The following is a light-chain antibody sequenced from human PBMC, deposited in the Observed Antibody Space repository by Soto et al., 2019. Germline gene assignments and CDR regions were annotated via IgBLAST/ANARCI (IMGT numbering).Light chain of an antibody. Sequence: QSALTQPPSASGSPGQSVTISCTGTSSDVGGYNYVSWYQQHPGKAPKLMIFEVSKRPSGVPDRFSGSKSGNTASLTVSGLQDEDEADYYCSSYAGSNNFVFGTGTKETVL. CDR1: SSDVGGYNY. V-gene: IGLV2-8*01. J-gene: IGLJ1*01. CDR3: SSYAGSNNFV. CDR2: EVS.